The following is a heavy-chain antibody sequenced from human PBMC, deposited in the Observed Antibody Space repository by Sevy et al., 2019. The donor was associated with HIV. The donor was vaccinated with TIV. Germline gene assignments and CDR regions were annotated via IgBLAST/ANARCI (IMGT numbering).Heavy chain of an antibody. J-gene: IGHJ6*02. V-gene: IGHV3-66*01. CDR2: IDSGVST. Sequence: GGSLRLSCAASGLTVSSNYMSWVRQAPGKGLEWVSVIDSGVSTYYGDSVKGRFTIPRDNSRNTLYLQMNSLRAEDTAVYYCARDRYYDASGYYYYYYGMDVWGQGTTVTVSS. D-gene: IGHD3-22*01. CDR3: ARDRYYDASGYYYYYYGMDV. CDR1: GLTVSSNY.